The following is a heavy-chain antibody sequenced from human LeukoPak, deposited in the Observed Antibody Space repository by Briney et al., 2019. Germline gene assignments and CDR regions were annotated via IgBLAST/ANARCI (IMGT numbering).Heavy chain of an antibody. Sequence: GGSLRLSCAASGFTFSSYSMSWVRQAPGKGLEWVSSISSSSSYIYYADSVKGRFTISRDNAKNSLYLQMNSLRAEDTAVYYCARPHNTAAGTPFDYWGQGTLVTVSS. CDR1: GFTFSSYS. CDR3: ARPHNTAAGTPFDY. CDR2: ISSSSSYI. J-gene: IGHJ4*02. D-gene: IGHD6-13*01. V-gene: IGHV3-21*01.